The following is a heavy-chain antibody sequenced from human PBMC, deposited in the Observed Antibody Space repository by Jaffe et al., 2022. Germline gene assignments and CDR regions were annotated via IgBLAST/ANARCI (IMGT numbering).Heavy chain of an antibody. D-gene: IGHD6-19*01. J-gene: IGHJ4*02. V-gene: IGHV4-59*01. CDR3: ASSLIAVAGYDY. Sequence: QVQLQESGPGLVKPSETLSLTCTVSGGSISSYYWSWIRQPPGKGLEWIGYIYYSGSTNYNPSLKSRVTISVDTSKNQFSLKLSSVTAADTAVYYCASSLIAVAGYDYWGQGTLVTVSS. CDR1: GGSISSYY. CDR2: IYYSGST.